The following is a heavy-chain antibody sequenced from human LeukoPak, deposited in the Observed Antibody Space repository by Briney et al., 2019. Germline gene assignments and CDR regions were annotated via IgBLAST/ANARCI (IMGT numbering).Heavy chain of an antibody. Sequence: PVGFLRLSCAASGFTFSSYSMNWARQAPGKGLEWVSSISSSSSYIYYADSVKGRFTISRDNAKNSLYLQMNSLRAEDTAVYYCARDVLYYYGSGSDSVPQYGMDVWGQGTTVTVSS. D-gene: IGHD3-10*01. V-gene: IGHV3-21*01. CDR3: ARDVLYYYGSGSDSVPQYGMDV. J-gene: IGHJ6*02. CDR2: ISSSSSYI. CDR1: GFTFSSYS.